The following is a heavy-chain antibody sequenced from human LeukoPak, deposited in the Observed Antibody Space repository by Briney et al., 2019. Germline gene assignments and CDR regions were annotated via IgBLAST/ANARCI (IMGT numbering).Heavy chain of an antibody. V-gene: IGHV3-23*01. Sequence: PGGSLRLSCAASQITFSDYAVNWVRQAPGKGLEWVSTITGSGRITYYADSVKGRFTISRDNSKNTVYLQMHSLRAEDTAVYYCAKDHRLYRYYIDYWGQGTLVTISS. CDR3: AKDHRLYRYYIDY. D-gene: IGHD2/OR15-2a*01. CDR1: QITFSDYA. CDR2: ITGSGRIT. J-gene: IGHJ4*02.